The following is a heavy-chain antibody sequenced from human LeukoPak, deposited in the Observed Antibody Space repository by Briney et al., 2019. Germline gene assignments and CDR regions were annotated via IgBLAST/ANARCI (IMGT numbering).Heavy chain of an antibody. CDR2: ISWNSGSI. D-gene: IGHD3-9*01. J-gene: IGHJ4*02. CDR1: GFTFDDYA. V-gene: IGHV3-9*01. CDR3: ARTYDILTGYHDY. Sequence: GGSLRLSCAASGFTFDDYAMHWIRQAPGKGLEWVSGISWNSGSIGYADSVKGRFTISRDNAKNSLYLQMNSLRSEDTAVYYCARTYDILTGYHDYWGQGTLVTVSS.